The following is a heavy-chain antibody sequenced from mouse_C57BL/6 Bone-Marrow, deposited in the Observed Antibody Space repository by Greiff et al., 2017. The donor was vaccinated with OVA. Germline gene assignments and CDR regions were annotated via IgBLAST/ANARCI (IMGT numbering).Heavy chain of an antibody. CDR3: ARGIYYYGPDY. Sequence: QVQLKQSGAELARPGASVKLSCKASGYTFTSYGISWVKQSTGQGLEWIGEIYPRSGNTYYNEKFKGKATLTADKSSSTAYMELRSLTSEDSAVYFCARGIYYYGPDYWGQGTSVTVSS. V-gene: IGHV1-81*01. CDR1: GYTFTSYG. CDR2: IYPRSGNT. D-gene: IGHD1-1*01. J-gene: IGHJ4*01.